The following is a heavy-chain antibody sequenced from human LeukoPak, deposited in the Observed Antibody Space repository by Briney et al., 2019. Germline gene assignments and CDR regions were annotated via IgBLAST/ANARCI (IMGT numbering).Heavy chain of an antibody. D-gene: IGHD2/OR15-2a*01. V-gene: IGHV3-23*01. J-gene: IGHJ4*01. Sequence: GGSLRLSCAASGFSFTTYATSWVRQAPGKGLEWVSAISGGGGRTFYAESVKGRFTISRDNYKDTVDLQMNSLRAEDTAIYYLAEGGQFYGTPRLDNWGQGTLVNGSS. CDR1: GFSFTTYA. CDR3: AEGGQFYGTPRLDN. CDR2: ISGGGGRT.